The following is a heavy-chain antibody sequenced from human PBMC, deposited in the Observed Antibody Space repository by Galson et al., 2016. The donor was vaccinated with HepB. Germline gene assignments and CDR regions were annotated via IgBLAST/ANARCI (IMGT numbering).Heavy chain of an antibody. J-gene: IGHJ3*01. CDR1: GGSISSSFYY. Sequence: SETLSLTCTVSGGSISSSFYYWAWIRQPPGKGLEWIGNIYFSGTTYYNPSLQSRVTISLDTSKNQFSLSLNFVTAADTALYSCVGQDRAGLVNFWGPGTMVTVSS. D-gene: IGHD3/OR15-3a*01. CDR2: IYFSGTT. CDR3: VGQDRAGLVNF. V-gene: IGHV4-39*01.